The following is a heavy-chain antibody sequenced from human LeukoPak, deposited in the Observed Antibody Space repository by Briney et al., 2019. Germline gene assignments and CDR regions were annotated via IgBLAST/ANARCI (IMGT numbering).Heavy chain of an antibody. D-gene: IGHD3-3*01. CDR2: INSDRSST. V-gene: IGHV3-74*01. Sequence: GGSLRLSCAASGFTFSSYWMHWVRQAPGKGLVWVSRINSDRSSTTYADSVKGRFTISRDNAKNTLYLQMNSLRAEDTAVYYCARDGPRGAISDYWGQGTLVTVSS. CDR1: GFTFSSYW. CDR3: ARDGPRGAISDY. J-gene: IGHJ4*02.